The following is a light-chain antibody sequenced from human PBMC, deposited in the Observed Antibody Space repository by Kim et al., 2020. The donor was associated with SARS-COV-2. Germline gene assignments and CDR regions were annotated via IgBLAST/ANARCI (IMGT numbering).Light chain of an antibody. Sequence: ASVGDRVTITCRASQGISSWLAWSQQKPGKAPKLLIYAASSLQSGVPSRFSGSGSGTDFTLTISSLQPEDFATYYCQQANSFPLTFGGGTKVEIK. V-gene: IGKV1-12*01. CDR3: QQANSFPLT. CDR2: AAS. J-gene: IGKJ4*01. CDR1: QGISSW.